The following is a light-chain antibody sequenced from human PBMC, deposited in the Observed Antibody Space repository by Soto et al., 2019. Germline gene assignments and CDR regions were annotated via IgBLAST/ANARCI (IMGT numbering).Light chain of an antibody. J-gene: IGLJ2*01. CDR1: SSAVGGYNY. V-gene: IGLV2-11*01. Sequence: QSAMTQPRSVSGSPGQSVTISCTGTSSAVGGYNYVSWYQHHPGKAPKLIIYDVTKRPSGVPDRFSGSKSGNTASLTISGLQSDDEADYYCCSYAGSYTLLFGGGTKLTVL. CDR3: CSYAGSYTLL. CDR2: DVT.